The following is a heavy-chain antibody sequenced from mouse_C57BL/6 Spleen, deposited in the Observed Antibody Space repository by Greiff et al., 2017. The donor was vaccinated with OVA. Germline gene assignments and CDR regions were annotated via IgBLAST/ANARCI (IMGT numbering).Heavy chain of an antibody. V-gene: IGHV1-9*01. D-gene: IGHD1-1*01. CDR3: ARFLHYYGSSYDAMDY. Sequence: QVQLKQSGAELMKPGASVKLSCKATGYTFTGYWIEWVKQRPGHGLEWIGEILPGSGSTNYNEKFKGKATFTADTSSNTAYMQLSSLTTEDSAIYYCARFLHYYGSSYDAMDYWGQGTSVTVSS. CDR1: GYTFTGYW. J-gene: IGHJ4*01. CDR2: ILPGSGST.